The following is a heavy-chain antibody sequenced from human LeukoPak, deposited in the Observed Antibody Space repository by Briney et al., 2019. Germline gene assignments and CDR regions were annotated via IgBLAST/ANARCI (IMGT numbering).Heavy chain of an antibody. CDR3: ARTLRQLWFGEFYFDY. CDR2: ISWNSGSI. V-gene: IGHV3-9*01. J-gene: IGHJ4*02. D-gene: IGHD3-10*01. CDR1: GFTFDDYA. Sequence: GGSLRLSCAASGFTFDDYAMHWVRQAPGKGLEWVSGISWNSGSIGYADSVKGRFTISRDNAKNSLYLQMNSLRAEDTAVYYCARTLRQLWFGEFYFDYWGQGTLVTVSS.